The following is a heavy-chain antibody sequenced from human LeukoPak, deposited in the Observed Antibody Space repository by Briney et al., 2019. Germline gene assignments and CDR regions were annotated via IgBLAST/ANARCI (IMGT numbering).Heavy chain of an antibody. CDR3: AELGITMIGGV. Sequence: GGSLRLSCAASGFTFSSYAMSWVRLAPGKGLEWVSYISSSGSTIYYADSVKGRFTISRDNAKNSLYLQMNSLRAEDTAVYYCAELGITMIGGVWGKGTTVTISS. D-gene: IGHD3-10*02. J-gene: IGHJ6*04. CDR2: ISSSGSTI. V-gene: IGHV3-48*03. CDR1: GFTFSSYA.